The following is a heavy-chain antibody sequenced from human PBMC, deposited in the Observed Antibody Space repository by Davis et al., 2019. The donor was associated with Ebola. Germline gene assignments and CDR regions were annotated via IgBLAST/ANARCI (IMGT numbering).Heavy chain of an antibody. CDR1: GGSFSSYY. CDR3: ARGSAAGVYFDY. CDR2: IYYSGST. D-gene: IGHD6-13*01. Sequence: SETLSLTCAVYGGSFSSYYWGWIRQPPGKGLEWIGSIYYSGSTYYNPSLKSRVTISVDTSKNQFSLKLSSVTAADTAVYYCARGSAAGVYFDYWGQGTLVTVSS. J-gene: IGHJ4*02. V-gene: IGHV4-39*07.